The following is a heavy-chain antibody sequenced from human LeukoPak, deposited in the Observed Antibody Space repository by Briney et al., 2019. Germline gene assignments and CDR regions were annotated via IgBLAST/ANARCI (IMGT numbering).Heavy chain of an antibody. CDR3: ARFYFPEEHDRAWYEAH. D-gene: IGHD6-19*01. J-gene: IGHJ4*02. CDR2: IRGDGRAT. Sequence: GGSLRLSCAASGFTFSSYAMSWVRQAPGKELVWVARIRGDGRATTYADSVKGRFTISRDNAMNTVFLQMKSLRADDTGTYYCARFYFPEEHDRAWYEAHWGQGVLVTVS. V-gene: IGHV3-74*03. CDR1: GFTFSSYA.